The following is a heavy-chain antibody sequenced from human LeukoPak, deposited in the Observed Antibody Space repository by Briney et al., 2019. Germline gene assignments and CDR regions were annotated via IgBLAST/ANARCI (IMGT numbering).Heavy chain of an antibody. CDR3: AKDEPYSSSWYGGTY. V-gene: IGHV3-23*01. D-gene: IGHD6-13*01. Sequence: PGGSLRLSCAASGFTFSSYAMSWVRQAPGKGLEWVSAISGSGGSTYYADSAKGRFTISRDNSKNTLYLQMNSLRAEDTAVYYHAKDEPYSSSWYGGTYWGQGTLVTVSS. CDR2: ISGSGGST. CDR1: GFTFSSYA. J-gene: IGHJ4*02.